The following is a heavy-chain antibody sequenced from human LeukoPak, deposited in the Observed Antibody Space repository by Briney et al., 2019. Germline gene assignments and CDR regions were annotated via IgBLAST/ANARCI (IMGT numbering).Heavy chain of an antibody. CDR2: IRYDGNNK. D-gene: IGHD6-13*01. Sequence: GGSLRLSCAASGFTFSSYGMHWVRQAPGKGLEWVAFIRYDGNNKYYTDSVKGRFTISRDNSKNTLYLQMNSLRAEDTAVYYCASQGAQQLAPYYYYYMDVWGKGTTVTVSS. CDR3: ASQGAQQLAPYYYYYMDV. CDR1: GFTFSSYG. V-gene: IGHV3-30*02. J-gene: IGHJ6*03.